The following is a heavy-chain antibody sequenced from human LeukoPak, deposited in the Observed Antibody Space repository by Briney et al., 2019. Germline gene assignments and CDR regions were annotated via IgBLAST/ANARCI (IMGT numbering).Heavy chain of an antibody. CDR3: ARRSYGSASPLRMDV. J-gene: IGHJ6*02. D-gene: IGHD3-10*01. V-gene: IGHV4-38-2*02. Sequence: PSETLSLTCTVSGYSISSGYYWGWIRQPPGKGLEWIGSINHYGSTYYNPSLRSRVTISVDTSKNQFSLRLSSVTAADTAVYYCARRSYGSASPLRMDVWGQGTTVTVSS. CDR1: GYSISSGYY. CDR2: INHYGST.